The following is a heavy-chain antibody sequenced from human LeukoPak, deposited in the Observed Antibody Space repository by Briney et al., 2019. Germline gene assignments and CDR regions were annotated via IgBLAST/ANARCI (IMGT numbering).Heavy chain of an antibody. D-gene: IGHD4-17*01. CDR1: GFTFSDYT. V-gene: IGHV3-23*01. CDR3: PKAYGDYRPLFDY. Sequence: GGSLRLSCAASGFTFSDYTMGWVRQAPGGGLEWVSGIRATGDSTYYADAVKGRFTTSRDNSKNTLYLQINSLRADDTAVYYRPKAYGDYRPLFDYWGQGTLVTVSS. J-gene: IGHJ4*02. CDR2: IRATGDST.